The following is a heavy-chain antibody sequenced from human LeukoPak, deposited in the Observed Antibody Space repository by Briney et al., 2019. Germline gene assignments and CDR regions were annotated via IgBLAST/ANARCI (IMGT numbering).Heavy chain of an antibody. D-gene: IGHD3-22*01. CDR1: GFTFDDYG. Sequence: GGSLRLSCAASGFTFDDYGMSWVRQAPGKGLEWVSGINWNGGSTGYADSVKGRFTISRDNAKNSLHLQMNSLRSEDTALYYCARVEYYYDSSGYFDYWGQGTLVTVSS. J-gene: IGHJ4*02. V-gene: IGHV3-20*04. CDR3: ARVEYYYDSSGYFDY. CDR2: INWNGGST.